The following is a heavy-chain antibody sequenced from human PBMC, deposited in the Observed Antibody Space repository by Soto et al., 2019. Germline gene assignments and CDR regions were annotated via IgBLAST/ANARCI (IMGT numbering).Heavy chain of an antibody. CDR1: GFSLSTSGVG. J-gene: IGHJ6*02. CDR2: ISWDDDK. Sequence: QITLKESGPTLVKPTQTLTLTCTFSGFSLSTSGVGVGWIRQPPGKALEWLALISWDDDKRYSPSLKSRLTNTTETSKNQVVLTMTNIDPLHTATYHCAHQNSGSYFYYYYGMDVWGQGTTVTVSS. V-gene: IGHV2-5*02. CDR3: AHQNSGSYFYYYYGMDV. D-gene: IGHD1-26*01.